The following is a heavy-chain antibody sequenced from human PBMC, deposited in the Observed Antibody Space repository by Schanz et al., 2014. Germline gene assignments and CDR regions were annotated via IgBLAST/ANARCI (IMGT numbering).Heavy chain of an antibody. J-gene: IGHJ2*01. D-gene: IGHD1-26*01. Sequence: EVQLVESGGGLVQPGGSLRLSCAASGFTFSAYAMTWVRQIPGKGLEWISFINTGSNYINYADSVKGRFTISRDNTKNSLFLQLNSLRADDTAVYYCARNRGSGGQNWYFDLWGRGTLVTVSS. CDR3: ARNRGSGGQNWYFDL. V-gene: IGHV3-48*04. CDR1: GFTFSAYA. CDR2: INTGSNYI.